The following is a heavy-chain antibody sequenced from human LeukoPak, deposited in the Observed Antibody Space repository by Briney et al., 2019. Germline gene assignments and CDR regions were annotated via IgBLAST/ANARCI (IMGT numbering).Heavy chain of an antibody. CDR3: AKGEAYGSGSYFPRWDWFDP. D-gene: IGHD3-10*01. V-gene: IGHV3-23*01. Sequence: GGSLRLSCAASGFTFSSYAMSWVRQAPGKGLEWVSAISGSGGSTYYADSVKGRFTISRDNSKNTLYLQMNSLRAEDTAVYYCAKGEAYGSGSYFPRWDWFDPWGQGTLVTVSS. CDR1: GFTFSSYA. J-gene: IGHJ5*02. CDR2: ISGSGGST.